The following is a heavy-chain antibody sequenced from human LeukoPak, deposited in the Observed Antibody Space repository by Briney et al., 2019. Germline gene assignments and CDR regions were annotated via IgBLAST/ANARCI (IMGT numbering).Heavy chain of an antibody. Sequence: SETLSLTCTVSGGSISSYCWSWIRQPPGKGLEWIGYIYYSGSTYYNPSLRSRVTTSVDTCKNQFSLKLSSVTASDTAVYYCARQNFYDSPFDSWGQGTLVTVSS. J-gene: IGHJ4*02. D-gene: IGHD3-22*01. V-gene: IGHV4-59*08. CDR3: ARQNFYDSPFDS. CDR2: IYYSGST. CDR1: GGSISSYC.